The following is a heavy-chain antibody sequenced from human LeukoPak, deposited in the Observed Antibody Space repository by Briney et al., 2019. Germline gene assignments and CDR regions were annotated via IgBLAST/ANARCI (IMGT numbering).Heavy chain of an antibody. D-gene: IGHD2-2*01. CDR3: AKCKVPAATYYYYYYGMDV. Sequence: GGSLRLSCAASGFTFSSYGMHWVRQAPGTGLEGVAVISYDGSNKYYADSVKGRFTISRDNSKNTLYLQMNSLRAEDTAVYYCAKCKVPAATYYYYYYGMDVWGKGTTVTVSS. J-gene: IGHJ6*04. V-gene: IGHV3-30*18. CDR1: GFTFSSYG. CDR2: ISYDGSNK.